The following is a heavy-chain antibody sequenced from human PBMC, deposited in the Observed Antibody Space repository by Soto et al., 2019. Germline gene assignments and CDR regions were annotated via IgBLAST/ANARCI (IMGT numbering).Heavy chain of an antibody. Sequence: SETLSLTCTVSGGSISSYYWSWIRQPPGKGLEWIGYIYYSGSTNYNPSLKSRVTISVDTSKNQFSLKLSSVTAADTAVYYCAKAITIFGRLSVGRLDVWGKGTTVTVSS. J-gene: IGHJ6*04. CDR2: IYYSGST. CDR3: AKAITIFGRLSVGRLDV. V-gene: IGHV4-59*01. D-gene: IGHD3-3*01. CDR1: GGSISSYY.